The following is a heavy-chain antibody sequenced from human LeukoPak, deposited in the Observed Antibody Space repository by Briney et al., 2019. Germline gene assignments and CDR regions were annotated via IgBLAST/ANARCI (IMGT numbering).Heavy chain of an antibody. CDR2: ISCNSGTI. D-gene: IGHD3-22*01. V-gene: IGHV3-9*01. J-gene: IGHJ4*02. CDR1: GFTFDDYA. CDR3: FAGYYDSSGSYFDY. Sequence: SEGSLRLSCAASGFTFDDYAMHWVRQAPGKGLEWVSGISCNSGTIDYADSVKGRFTISRDNAKNSLYLQMNSLTAEDTAVYYCFAGYYDSSGSYFDYWGQGTLVTVSS.